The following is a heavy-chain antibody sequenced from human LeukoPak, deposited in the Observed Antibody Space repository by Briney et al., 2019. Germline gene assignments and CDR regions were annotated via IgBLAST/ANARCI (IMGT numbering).Heavy chain of an antibody. V-gene: IGHV3-33*06. CDR1: GFTFSSYG. D-gene: IGHD6-19*01. CDR3: AKDKKAVAGRYYYMDV. J-gene: IGHJ6*03. CDR2: IWYDGSNK. Sequence: GGSLRLSCAASGFTFSSYGMHWVRQAPGKGLEGVAVIWYDGSNKYYADSVKGRFTISRDNSKNTLYLQMNSLRAEDTAVYYCAKDKKAVAGRYYYMDVWGKGTTVTVSS.